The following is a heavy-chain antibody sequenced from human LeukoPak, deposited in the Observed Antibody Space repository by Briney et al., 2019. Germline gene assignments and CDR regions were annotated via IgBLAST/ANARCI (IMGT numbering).Heavy chain of an antibody. CDR1: GFPFSSYW. CDR2: ISGDGAIK. J-gene: IGHJ4*02. Sequence: GGSLRLSCEPSGFPFSSYWMLWVRQAPGKGLVWVSRISGDGAIKTYADFVRGRFTISRDNTKNILYLQMNSLRVEDTAIYFCSRSQFDYWGQGVLVTVSS. V-gene: IGHV3-74*03. CDR3: SRSQFDY.